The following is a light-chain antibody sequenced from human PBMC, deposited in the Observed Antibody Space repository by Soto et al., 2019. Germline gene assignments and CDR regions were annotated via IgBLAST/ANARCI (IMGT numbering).Light chain of an antibody. CDR1: QVIGNY. Sequence: DIRMTQSPSSLSASVGDRVTITCRASQVIGNYLAWYQQKPGKVPQLLIFGASTLQSGVPSRFSGSGSGTDFTLTISSLQSEDVATYYCQKYNSVPWTFGHGTKVEIK. V-gene: IGKV1-27*01. CDR3: QKYNSVPWT. J-gene: IGKJ1*01. CDR2: GAS.